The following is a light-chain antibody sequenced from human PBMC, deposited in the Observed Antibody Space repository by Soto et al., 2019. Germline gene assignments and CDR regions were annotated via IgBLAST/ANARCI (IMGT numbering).Light chain of an antibody. CDR2: DAS. CDR3: QQSSNWPPYT. CDR1: QSVSTY. V-gene: IGKV3-11*01. J-gene: IGKJ2*01. Sequence: EIVLTQSPATLSLSPWERATLSCRASQSVSTYLAWYQQKPGQAPRLLIYDASNRATGIPARFSGSGSGTDFTLTISSLEPEDFAVYYCQQSSNWPPYTFGQGTKLEIK.